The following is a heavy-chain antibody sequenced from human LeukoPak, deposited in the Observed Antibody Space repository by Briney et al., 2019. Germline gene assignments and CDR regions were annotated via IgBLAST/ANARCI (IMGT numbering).Heavy chain of an antibody. J-gene: IGHJ6*02. Sequence: PGRSLRLSCAASGFTFDDYAMHWVRQAPGKGLEWVSGISWNSGTIGYADSVKGRFTISRDNAKNSLYLQMSSLRAEDTALYYCAKAVDQLLYNYYYAMDVWGQGTTVTVSS. D-gene: IGHD2-2*02. V-gene: IGHV3-9*01. CDR1: GFTFDDYA. CDR3: AKAVDQLLYNYYYAMDV. CDR2: ISWNSGTI.